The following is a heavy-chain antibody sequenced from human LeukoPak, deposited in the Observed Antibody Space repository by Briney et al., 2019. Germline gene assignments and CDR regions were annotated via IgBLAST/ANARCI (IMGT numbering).Heavy chain of an antibody. CDR2: IYHTGST. J-gene: IGHJ4*02. CDR3: ARGPTRYYFDY. V-gene: IGHV4-59*01. Sequence: SETLSLTCTVSGGSITNYYWSWVRQPPGQGLEWIAYIYHTGSTNYNPSLKSRVTISIDTSKNQFSLNLSSVTAAYTAIYYCARGPTRYYFDYWGQGTLVTVSS. CDR1: GGSITNYY.